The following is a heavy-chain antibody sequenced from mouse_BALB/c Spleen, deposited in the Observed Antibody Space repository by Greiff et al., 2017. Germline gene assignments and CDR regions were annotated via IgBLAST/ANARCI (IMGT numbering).Heavy chain of an antibody. CDR1: GYSITSGYY. CDR3: ASDYGSSYGAMDY. D-gene: IGHD1-1*01. CDR2: ISYDGSN. Sequence: VQLKESGPGLVKPSQSLSLTCSVTGYSITSGYYWNWIRQFPGNKLEWMGYISYDGSNNYNPSLKNRISITRDTSKNQFFLKLNSVTTEDTATYYCASDYGSSYGAMDYWGQGTSVTVSS. J-gene: IGHJ4*01. V-gene: IGHV3-6*02.